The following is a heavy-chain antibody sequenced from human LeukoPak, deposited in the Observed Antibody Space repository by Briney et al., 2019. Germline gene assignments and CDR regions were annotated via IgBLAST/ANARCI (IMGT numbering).Heavy chain of an antibody. CDR1: GFTFSSYG. J-gene: IGHJ1*01. CDR3: AKGRGSSWTEYFQH. D-gene: IGHD6-13*01. Sequence: GGSLRLSCAASGFTFSSYGMSWVRQAPGKGLEWVSAISGSGGSTYYADSVKGRFTISRDNSKNTLYLQMNSLRAEDTAVYYCAKGRGSSWTEYFQHWGQGTLVTVSS. V-gene: IGHV3-23*01. CDR2: ISGSGGST.